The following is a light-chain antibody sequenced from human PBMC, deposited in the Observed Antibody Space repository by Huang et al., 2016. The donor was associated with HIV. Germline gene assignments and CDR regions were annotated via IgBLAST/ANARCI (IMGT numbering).Light chain of an antibody. V-gene: IGKV3-20*01. J-gene: IGKJ2*01. CDR3: QQYDSSPTT. Sequence: EIVLTQSPGALSLSPGERATFHCRSSQKISNDYLAWYQPKPGQAASLLIYGASRRATGVPDRFSGSGSGTKFTLTITRLRPEDCAVFVCQQYDSSPTTFGQGTNLEIK. CDR1: QKISNDY. CDR2: GAS.